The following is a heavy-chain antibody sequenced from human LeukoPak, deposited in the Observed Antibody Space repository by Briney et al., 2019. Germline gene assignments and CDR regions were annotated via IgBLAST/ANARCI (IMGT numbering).Heavy chain of an antibody. Sequence: SETLSLTCTVSGGSLSSSSYYWGWIRQPPGKGLEWIGSIYYSGSTYYNPSLKSRVTISVDTSKSQFSLKLSSVTAADTAVYYCATRGAVAAYPFDYWGQGTLVTVSS. D-gene: IGHD6-19*01. J-gene: IGHJ4*02. CDR3: ATRGAVAAYPFDY. CDR2: IYYSGST. V-gene: IGHV4-39*01. CDR1: GGSLSSSSYY.